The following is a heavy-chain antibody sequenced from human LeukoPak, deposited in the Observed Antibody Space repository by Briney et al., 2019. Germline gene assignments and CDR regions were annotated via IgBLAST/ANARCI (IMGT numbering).Heavy chain of an antibody. J-gene: IGHJ5*02. D-gene: IGHD3-22*01. V-gene: IGHV3-66*02. Sequence: QSGGSLRLSCAASGFTASSNYMSWVRQAPGKGLEWGSDIYSGGSTYYADSVKGRFTISRDNSKNTLYLQMNSLRAEDTAVYYCARGGKYYYDSSGYRPNWFDPWGQGTLVTVSS. CDR1: GFTASSNY. CDR2: IYSGGST. CDR3: ARGGKYYYDSSGYRPNWFDP.